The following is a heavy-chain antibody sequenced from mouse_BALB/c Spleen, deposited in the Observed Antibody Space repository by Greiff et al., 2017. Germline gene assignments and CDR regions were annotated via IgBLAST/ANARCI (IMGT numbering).Heavy chain of an antibody. CDR2: ISCGGST. CDR1: GFTFSSYS. J-gene: IGHJ4*01. CDR3: ASDGNFDAMDY. D-gene: IGHD2-1*01. V-gene: IGHV5-6-5*01. Sequence: EVQVVESGGGLVKPGGSLKLSCAVSGFTFSSYSMSWVRQTPEKRLEWVASISCGGSTYYPDSLKGRFTISRDNARNILYLQMSSLRSEDTAMYYCASDGNFDAMDYWGEGTSVTVSS.